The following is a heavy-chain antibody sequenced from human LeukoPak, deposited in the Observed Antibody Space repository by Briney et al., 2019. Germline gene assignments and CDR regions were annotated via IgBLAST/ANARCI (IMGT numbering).Heavy chain of an antibody. CDR3: ARGTIAARPYCSGGSCYSSYMDV. Sequence: SETLSLTCAVYGGSFSGYYWSWIRQPPGKGLEWIGEINHSGSTNYNPSLKSRVTISVDTSKNHFSLKLSSVTAADTAVYYCARGTIAARPYCSGGSCYSSYMDVWGKGTTVTVSS. V-gene: IGHV4-34*01. J-gene: IGHJ6*03. CDR2: INHSGST. D-gene: IGHD2-15*01. CDR1: GGSFSGYY.